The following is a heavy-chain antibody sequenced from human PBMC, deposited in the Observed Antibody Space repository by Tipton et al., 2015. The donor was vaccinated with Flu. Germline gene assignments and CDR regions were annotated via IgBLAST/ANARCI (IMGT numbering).Heavy chain of an antibody. J-gene: IGHJ4*02. CDR2: INEDGSTT. V-gene: IGHV3-7*01. CDR3: AVFKNPGH. D-gene: IGHD2-21*01. Sequence: SLRLSCAASGFTFSNYWMLWVRQAPGKGLEWVANINEDGSTTYYVDSVKGRFTISRDNARNSVFLQMNSLRAEDTALYYCAVFKNPGHWGQGTLVTASS. CDR1: GFTFSNYW.